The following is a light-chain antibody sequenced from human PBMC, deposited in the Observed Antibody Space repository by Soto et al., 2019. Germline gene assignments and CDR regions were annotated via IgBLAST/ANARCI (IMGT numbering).Light chain of an antibody. CDR3: LQDYTYPWT. V-gene: IGKV1-6*01. CDR2: DAS. J-gene: IGKJ1*01. Sequence: AIQMTQSPSSLSASVGDTVTITCRASQGIRNDLGWYQQTKGKAPKILIYDASTLQSGVPSRFRGSGSGTDFTLTISRLQPEDFESYYCLQDYTYPWTFGQGTKVDIK. CDR1: QGIRND.